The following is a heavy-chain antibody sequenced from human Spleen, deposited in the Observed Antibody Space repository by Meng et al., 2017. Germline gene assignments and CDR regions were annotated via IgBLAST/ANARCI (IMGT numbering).Heavy chain of an antibody. J-gene: IGHJ5*02. Sequence: QVRRVERGAEGKRPGSSVKVSCKAPGGTFNSYAISWVRQAPGQGLEWMGGIIPAFGAPNHAQKFQGRVRITADESTTTAYMELSSLRSEDTAVYFCARVERTYYDYVWGLGRFDPWGQGTLVTVSS. CDR1: GGTFNSYA. CDR3: ARVERTYYDYVWGLGRFDP. D-gene: IGHD3-16*01. CDR2: IIPAFGAP. V-gene: IGHV1-69*01.